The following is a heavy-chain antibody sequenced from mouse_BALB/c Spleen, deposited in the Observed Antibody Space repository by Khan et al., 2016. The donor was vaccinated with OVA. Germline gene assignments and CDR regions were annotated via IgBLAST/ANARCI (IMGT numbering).Heavy chain of an antibody. CDR2: IWSGGST. Sequence: QVQLKQSGPGIVQPSQSLSITCTVSGFSLTNYGVHWVRQSPGKGLEWLGVIWSGGSTDYNAAFISRLSISKDNSKSQVFFKMNSLQANDTAIYXCARNYDYDEGLAYWGQGTLVTVSA. CDR1: GFSLTNYG. V-gene: IGHV2-2*02. D-gene: IGHD2-4*01. CDR3: ARNYDYDEGLAY. J-gene: IGHJ3*01.